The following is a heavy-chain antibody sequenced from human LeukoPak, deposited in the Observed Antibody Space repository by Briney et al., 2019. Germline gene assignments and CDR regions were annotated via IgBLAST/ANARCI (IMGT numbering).Heavy chain of an antibody. CDR2: INHSGST. Sequence: KPSETLSLTCAVYGGSFSGYYWGWIRQPPGKGLVWIGEINHSGSTNYNPSLKSRVIISVDTSKNQFSLKLSSVTAADTAVYYCARTRGYAFDYWGQGTLVTVSS. V-gene: IGHV4-34*01. D-gene: IGHD5-18*01. J-gene: IGHJ4*02. CDR3: ARTRGYAFDY. CDR1: GGSFSGYY.